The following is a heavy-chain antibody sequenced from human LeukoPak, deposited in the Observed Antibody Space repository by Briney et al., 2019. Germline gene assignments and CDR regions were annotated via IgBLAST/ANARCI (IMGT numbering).Heavy chain of an antibody. J-gene: IGHJ4*02. D-gene: IGHD3-22*01. CDR1: GFTFSNAW. CDR3: STTYYYDSSEGH. CDR2: IKSKTDGGTT. V-gene: IGHV3-15*07. Sequence: GGSLRLSCAASGFTFSNAWMNWVRQAPGKGLEWVGRIKSKTDGGTTDYAAPVKGRFTISRDDSKNTLYLQMNGLKTEDTAVYYCSTTYYYDSSEGHWGQGTLVTVSS.